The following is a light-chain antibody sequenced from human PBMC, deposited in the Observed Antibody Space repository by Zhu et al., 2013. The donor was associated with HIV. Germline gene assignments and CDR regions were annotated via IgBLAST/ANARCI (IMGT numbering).Light chain of an antibody. J-gene: IGKJ2*01. CDR3: QQLKTYPRS. Sequence: EIVLTQSPATLSLSPGERATLSCRASQSVSTYLAWYQQRPGQPPRLLIYDASNRATGIPARFSGSGSGTEFTLTISSLQPEDFATYYCQQLKTYPRSFGQGTKVEI. CDR2: DAS. V-gene: IGKV3-11*01. CDR1: QSVSTY.